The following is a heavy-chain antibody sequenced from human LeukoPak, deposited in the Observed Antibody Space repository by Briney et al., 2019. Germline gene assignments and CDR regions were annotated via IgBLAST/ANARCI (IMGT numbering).Heavy chain of an antibody. V-gene: IGHV1-3*01. CDR2: INAGNGNT. CDR1: GYSFTSYY. J-gene: IGHJ4*02. CDR3: ARDLGVVVIPTGEYYFDY. D-gene: IGHD3-22*01. Sequence: ASVKVSCKASGYSFTSYYMHWVRQAPGQRLEWMGWINAGNGNTKYSQKFRGRVTFTRDTSASTAYVELSSLRSEDTAVYYCARDLGVVVIPTGEYYFDYWGQGTLVSVSS.